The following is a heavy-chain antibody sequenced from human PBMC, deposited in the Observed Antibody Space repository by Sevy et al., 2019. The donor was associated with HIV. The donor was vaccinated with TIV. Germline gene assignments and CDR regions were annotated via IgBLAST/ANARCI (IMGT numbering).Heavy chain of an antibody. J-gene: IGHJ6*02. D-gene: IGHD3-3*01. Sequence: GESLKISCAASGFTFSSYWMHWVRQAPGKGLVWVSRINSDGSSTSYADSVKGRFTISRDNAKNTLYLQMNSLRAEDTAVYYYARVWYYDFWTAPLYYYYYGMDVWGQGTTVTVSS. CDR1: GFTFSSYW. CDR2: INSDGSST. CDR3: ARVWYYDFWTAPLYYYYYGMDV. V-gene: IGHV3-74*01.